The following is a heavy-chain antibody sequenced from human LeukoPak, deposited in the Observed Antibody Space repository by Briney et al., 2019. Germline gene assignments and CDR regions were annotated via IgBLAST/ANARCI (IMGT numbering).Heavy chain of an antibody. CDR2: INQDGSQK. CDR1: GFTFSTYW. CDR3: ARALLGREDY. J-gene: IGHJ4*02. V-gene: IGHV3-7*05. D-gene: IGHD3-10*01. Sequence: PGGSLRLSCAASGFTFSTYWLSWVRQAPGKGLEWVANINQDGSQKYYVDSVKGRFTISRDNAKNSLYLQMNSLRAEDTAVYYCARALLGREDYWGLGTLVTVSS.